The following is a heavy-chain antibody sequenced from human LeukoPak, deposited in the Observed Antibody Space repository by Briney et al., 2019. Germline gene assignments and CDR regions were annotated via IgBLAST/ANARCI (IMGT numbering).Heavy chain of an antibody. CDR3: AVGNYFYYYYMDV. D-gene: IGHD2/OR15-2a*01. V-gene: IGHV4-59*01. Sequence: PSETLSLTCTVSGGSISSYYWSWIRQPPGKGLEWIGYIYYSGSTNYNPPLKSRVTISVDTSKNQFSLKLSSVTAADTAVYYCAVGNYFYYYYMDVWGKGTTVTVSS. CDR2: IYYSGST. CDR1: GGSISSYY. J-gene: IGHJ6*03.